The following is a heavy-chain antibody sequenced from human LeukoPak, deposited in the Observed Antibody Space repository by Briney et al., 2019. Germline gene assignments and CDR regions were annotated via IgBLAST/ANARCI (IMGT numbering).Heavy chain of an antibody. Sequence: GGSLRLSCAASGFTVSSNYMSWVRQAPGKGLEWVSVIYSGGSTYYADSVKGRFTISRGNAKNSLYPQMNSLRAEDTAVYYCARAAGEMATIRYWGQGTLVTVSS. CDR2: IYSGGST. J-gene: IGHJ4*02. CDR1: GFTVSSNY. CDR3: ARAAGEMATIRY. V-gene: IGHV3-53*01. D-gene: IGHD5-24*01.